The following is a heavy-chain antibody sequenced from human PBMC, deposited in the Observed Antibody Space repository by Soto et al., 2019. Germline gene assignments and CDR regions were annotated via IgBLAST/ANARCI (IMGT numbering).Heavy chain of an antibody. Sequence: SETLSLTCAVSGGSISSSNWWSWVRQPPGKGLEWIGEIYHSGSTNYNPSLKSRVTISVDKSKNQFSLKLSSVTAADTAVYYCARNKRLGELKVYYYYYGMDVWGQGTTVT. CDR3: ARNKRLGELKVYYYYYGMDV. J-gene: IGHJ6*02. V-gene: IGHV4-4*02. CDR1: GGSISSSNW. CDR2: IYHSGST. D-gene: IGHD3-16*01.